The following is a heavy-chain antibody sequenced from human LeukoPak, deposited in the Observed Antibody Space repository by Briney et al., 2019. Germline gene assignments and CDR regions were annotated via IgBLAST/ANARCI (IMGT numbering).Heavy chain of an antibody. CDR1: GYSISSGYY. CDR2: INHSGST. J-gene: IGHJ4*02. CDR3: ARSWGRYYYDSSGYAPGY. Sequence: SETLSLTCTVSGYSISSGYYWGWIRQPPGKGLEWIGEINHSGSTNYNPSLKSRVTISVDTSKNQFSLKLSSVTAADTAVYYCARSWGRYYYDSSGYAPGYWGQGTLVTVSS. D-gene: IGHD3-22*01. V-gene: IGHV4-38-2*02.